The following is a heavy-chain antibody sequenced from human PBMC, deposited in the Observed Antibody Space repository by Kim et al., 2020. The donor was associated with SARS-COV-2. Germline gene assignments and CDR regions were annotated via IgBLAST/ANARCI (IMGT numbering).Heavy chain of an antibody. J-gene: IGHJ5*02. Sequence: SETLSLTCTVSGASISSSSYHWGWIRQPPGKGLEWIGTIFYSGSTYYNPSLKSRVTISVDTSKNQFSLKLTSVTAADTAVYYCARPVYCNTNRCYWFDPWGQGTLVTVSS. CDR1: GASISSSSYH. CDR3: ARPVYCNTNRCYWFDP. V-gene: IGHV4-39*01. CDR2: IFYSGST. D-gene: IGHD2-2*01.